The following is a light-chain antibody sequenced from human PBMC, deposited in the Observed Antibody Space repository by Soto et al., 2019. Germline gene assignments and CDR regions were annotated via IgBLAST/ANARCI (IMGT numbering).Light chain of an antibody. J-gene: IGKJ5*01. CDR2: DAS. Sequence: EIVLTQSPATLSLSPWERATLSCRASQSVSSYFAWYQQKPGQAPTLLIYDASNRATGIPARFSGSGSGTDFTLTISSLEPEDFAVYYCQQRSNWPSFGQGTRLEIK. CDR1: QSVSSY. V-gene: IGKV3-11*01. CDR3: QQRSNWPS.